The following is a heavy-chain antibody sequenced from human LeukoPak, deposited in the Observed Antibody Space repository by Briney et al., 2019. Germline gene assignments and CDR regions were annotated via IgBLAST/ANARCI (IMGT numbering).Heavy chain of an antibody. CDR1: GYTFTSYY. V-gene: IGHV1-46*01. J-gene: IGHJ5*02. Sequence: ASVKVSCKASGYTFTSYYMHWVRQAPGQGLEWMGIINPSGGSASYAQKFQGRVTMTRDTSTSTVHMELSSLRSEDTAVYYCARGCSSTSCRYNWFDPWGQGTLVTVSS. CDR3: ARGCSSTSCRYNWFDP. CDR2: INPSGGSA. D-gene: IGHD2-2*01.